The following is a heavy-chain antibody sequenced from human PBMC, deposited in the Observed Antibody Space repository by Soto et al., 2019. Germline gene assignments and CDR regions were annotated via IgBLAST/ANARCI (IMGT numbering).Heavy chain of an antibody. J-gene: IGHJ3*02. CDR1: GYSFTSYW. Sequence: GESLKISCKGSGYSFTSYWIGWVRQMPGKGLEWMGIIYPGDSDTRYSPSFQGQVTISADKSISTAYLQWSSLKASDTAMYYCAKTYYYDSSGYYPYDAFDIWGQGTMVTVSS. D-gene: IGHD3-22*01. CDR2: IYPGDSDT. CDR3: AKTYYYDSSGYYPYDAFDI. V-gene: IGHV5-51*01.